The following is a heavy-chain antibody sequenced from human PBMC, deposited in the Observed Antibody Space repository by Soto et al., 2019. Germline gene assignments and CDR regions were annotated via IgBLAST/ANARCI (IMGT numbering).Heavy chain of an antibody. D-gene: IGHD3-10*01. J-gene: IGHJ4*02. CDR2: ISYDGSNK. V-gene: IGHV3-30*18. Sequence: GGSLRLSCAGSGFTFNSYGMDWVRQAPGKGLEWVAVISYDGSNKYYADSVKGRFTISRDNSKNTLYLQMNSLRAEDTAVYYCAKDRMGAGVRGYFDYWGQGTLVTISS. CDR1: GFTFNSYG. CDR3: AKDRMGAGVRGYFDY.